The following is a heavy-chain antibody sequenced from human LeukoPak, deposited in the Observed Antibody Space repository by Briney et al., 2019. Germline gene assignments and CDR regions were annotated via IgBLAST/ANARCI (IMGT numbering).Heavy chain of an antibody. CDR2: ISWNSGSI. J-gene: IGHJ4*02. Sequence: GGSLRLSCAASGFTFDDYAMHWVRQAPGKGLEWVSGISWNSGSIGYADSVKGRFTISRDNSKNSLYLQMNSLRTEDTALYYCAKGESAMAFDYWGQGTLVTVSS. D-gene: IGHD2-2*01. CDR1: GFTFDDYA. CDR3: AKGESAMAFDY. V-gene: IGHV3-9*01.